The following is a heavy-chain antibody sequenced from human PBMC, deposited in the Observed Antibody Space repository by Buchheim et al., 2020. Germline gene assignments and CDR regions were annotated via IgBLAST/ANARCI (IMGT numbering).Heavy chain of an antibody. V-gene: IGHV3-21*01. CDR1: GFTFSSYS. Sequence: EVQLVESGGGLVKPGGSLRLSCAASGFTFSSYSMNWVRQAPGKGLEWVSSISSSSSYIYYADSVKGRITISRDKAKNSLYLQMNSLRAEDTAVYYCARVGCSSTSCYLIDYWGQGTL. D-gene: IGHD2-2*01. J-gene: IGHJ4*02. CDR2: ISSSSSYI. CDR3: ARVGCSSTSCYLIDY.